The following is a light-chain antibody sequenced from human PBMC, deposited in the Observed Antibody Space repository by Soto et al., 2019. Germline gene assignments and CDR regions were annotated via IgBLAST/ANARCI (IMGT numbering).Light chain of an antibody. CDR1: QSVSNTY. V-gene: IGKV3-20*01. Sequence: EVVLTQSSGTLSLPPGERATLSCTASQSVSNTYVAWYQHIPGQTPRLLVYGASNRATGIPDRFSGSGSGTDFTLTISRLEPEDFAVYYCQQHDNSPWMFGQGTKVDIK. J-gene: IGKJ1*01. CDR3: QQHDNSPWM. CDR2: GAS.